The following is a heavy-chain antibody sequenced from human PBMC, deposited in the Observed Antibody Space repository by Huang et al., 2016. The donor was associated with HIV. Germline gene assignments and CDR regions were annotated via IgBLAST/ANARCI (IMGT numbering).Heavy chain of an antibody. D-gene: IGHD2-21*01. J-gene: IGHJ4*02. CDR1: GFTFSYYG. CDR3: AKDQGPHYFIF. CDR2: VQYDGNKK. Sequence: QVQLVESGGGVVQPGGSLRLSCAASGFTFSYYGMHWLRQAPVKGLEWVAFVQYDGNKKYYGDAVKGRFTISRDNSKNTLSLQMNSLRPEDTAVYYCAKDQGPHYFIFWGQGTLVTVSS. V-gene: IGHV3-30*02.